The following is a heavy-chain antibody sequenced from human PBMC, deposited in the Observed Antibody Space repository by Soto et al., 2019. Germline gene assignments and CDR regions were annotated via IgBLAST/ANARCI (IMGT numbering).Heavy chain of an antibody. J-gene: IGHJ5*02. CDR3: ARNVLRGGYSYGKQLPGWLDH. V-gene: IGHV4-34*01. CDR2: INHSGST. D-gene: IGHD5-18*01. CDR1: GGSFSGYY. Sequence: SETLSLPCAVYGGSFSGYYWSWIRQPPGKGREWIGEINHSGSTNYNPSLKSRVTISVDRSKNQFSLKLSCVTAADTAVYYCARNVLRGGYSYGKQLPGWLDHWGQGKVVTV.